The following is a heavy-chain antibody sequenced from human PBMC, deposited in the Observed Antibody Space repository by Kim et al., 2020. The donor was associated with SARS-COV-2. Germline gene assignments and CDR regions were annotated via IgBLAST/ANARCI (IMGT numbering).Heavy chain of an antibody. CDR2: ISYDGSNK. CDR1: GFTFSSYA. D-gene: IGHD3-16*01. CDR3: ARDGGNWFDP. V-gene: IGHV3-30-3*01. Sequence: GGSLRLSCAASGFTFSSYAMHWVRQAPGKRLEWVAVISYDGSNKYYADSVKGRFTISRDNSKNTLYLQMNSLRAEDTAVYYCARDGGNWFDPWGQGTLVT. J-gene: IGHJ5*02.